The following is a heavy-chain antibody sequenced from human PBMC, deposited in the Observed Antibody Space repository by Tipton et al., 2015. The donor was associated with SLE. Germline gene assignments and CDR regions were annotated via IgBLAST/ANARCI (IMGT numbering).Heavy chain of an antibody. CDR3: ARDRGASSGGWFVGAIGY. D-gene: IGHD2-15*01. V-gene: IGHV1-18*01. Sequence: QVQLVQSGAEVKKPGASVKVSCKAYGYTFTTYGISWVRQAPGQGLEWMGWISTYNGNTNSAQKFQGRATMTTDTSTNTAYMELRNLRSDDTAMYYCARDRGASSGGWFVGAIGYWGQGTLVTVSS. J-gene: IGHJ4*02. CDR2: ISTYNGNT. CDR1: GYTFTTYG.